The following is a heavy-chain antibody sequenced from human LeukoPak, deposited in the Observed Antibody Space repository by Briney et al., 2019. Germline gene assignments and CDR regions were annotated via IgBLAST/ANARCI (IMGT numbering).Heavy chain of an antibody. V-gene: IGHV3-21*01. J-gene: IGHJ3*02. D-gene: IGHD1-1*01. CDR2: ISSTSSYI. CDR3: ARDKAGTTFGAFDI. CDR1: GFTFSSYS. Sequence: GGSLRLSCVASGFTFSSYSMNWVRQAPGKGLEWVSSISSTSSYIYYADSVKGRFTISRDNAKNSLYLQMNSLRAEDTAVYYCARDKAGTTFGAFDIWSQGTMVTVSS.